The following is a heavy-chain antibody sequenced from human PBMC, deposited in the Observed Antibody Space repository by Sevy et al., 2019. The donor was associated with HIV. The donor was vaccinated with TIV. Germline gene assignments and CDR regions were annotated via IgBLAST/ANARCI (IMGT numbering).Heavy chain of an antibody. D-gene: IGHD3-10*01. CDR3: SRSVYGSGTYLNDY. CDR1: GYTFSGYD. J-gene: IGHJ4*02. Sequence: ASVKVSCKASGYTFSGYDIHWVRQAPGQGLEWMGWINPNGGGTNYAQKFQGRVTMTGDTSISTAYMDLTRLRSDDTAVYYCSRSVYGSGTYLNDYWGQGTLVTVSS. V-gene: IGHV1-2*02. CDR2: INPNGGGT.